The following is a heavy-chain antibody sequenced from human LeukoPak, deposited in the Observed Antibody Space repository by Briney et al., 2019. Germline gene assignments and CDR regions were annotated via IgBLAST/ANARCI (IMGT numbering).Heavy chain of an antibody. Sequence: GGSLRLSCAASGFTFSSYTMNWVRQAPGKGLEWVSYISSSTGTIYYADSVKGRFTISRDNAKNSLYLQMNSLRAEDTAVYYCAREDCSGGSCYSGKLNWFDPWGQGTLVTVSS. CDR1: GFTFSSYT. D-gene: IGHD2-15*01. CDR3: AREDCSGGSCYSGKLNWFDP. J-gene: IGHJ5*02. CDR2: ISSSTGTI. V-gene: IGHV3-48*01.